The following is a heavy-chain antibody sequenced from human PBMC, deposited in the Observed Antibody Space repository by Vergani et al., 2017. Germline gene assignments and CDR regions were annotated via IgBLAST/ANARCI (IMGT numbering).Heavy chain of an antibody. CDR2: IYYSGST. V-gene: IGHV4-59*01. D-gene: IGHD2-2*01. CDR3: ARAPAAPRGFRFFDY. J-gene: IGHJ4*02. Sequence: QVQLQESGPGLVKPSETLSLTCTVSGGSISSYYWSWIRQPPGKGLEWIGYIYYSGSTNYNPSLKSRVTISVDTSKNQFSLKLSSVTDADTAVYYCARAPAAPRGFRFFDYWGQGTLVTVSS. CDR1: GGSISSYY.